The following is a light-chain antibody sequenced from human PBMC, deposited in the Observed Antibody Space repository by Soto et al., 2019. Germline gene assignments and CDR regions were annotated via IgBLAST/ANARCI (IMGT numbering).Light chain of an antibody. CDR3: QQYNNWLPLT. CDR1: QSVGSK. CDR2: DAS. J-gene: IGKJ3*01. Sequence: EIVMTQSPATLSVSPGERASLSCRASQSVGSKLAWYQHKPGQAPRLLIYDASTRATGFPARFSGSGSGTEFPLTISSLQPEDFAVYYCQQYNNWLPLTFGPGTKVDIK. V-gene: IGKV3-15*01.